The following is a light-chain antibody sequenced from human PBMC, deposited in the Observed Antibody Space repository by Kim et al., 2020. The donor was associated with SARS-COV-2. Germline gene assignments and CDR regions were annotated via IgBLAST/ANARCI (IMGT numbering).Light chain of an antibody. Sequence: DIQMNQSPSSLSASVGDRVTITCRASQAITGYVNWYQQKPGKAPKLLIYGVSTLQSGVPSRFVGSGSGTDFALTISGLEPEDFATYYCQETFTTPPYIFGQGTKLDI. J-gene: IGKJ2*01. V-gene: IGKV1-39*01. CDR1: QAITGY. CDR3: QETFTTPPYI. CDR2: GVS.